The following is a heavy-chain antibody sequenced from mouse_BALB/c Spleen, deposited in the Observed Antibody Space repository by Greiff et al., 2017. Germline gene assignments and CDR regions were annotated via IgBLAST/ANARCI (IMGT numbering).Heavy chain of an antibody. J-gene: IGHJ3*01. CDR1: GYTFTSYW. CDR3: ARDYDDWFAY. Sequence: VQLQQPGAELVKPGAPVKLSCKASGYTFTSYWMNWVKQRPGRGLEWIGRIDPSDSETHYNQKFKDKATLTVDKSSSTAYIQLSSLTSEDSAVYYCARDYDDWFAYWGQGTLVTVSA. CDR2: IDPSDSET. D-gene: IGHD2-4*01. V-gene: IGHV1-69*02.